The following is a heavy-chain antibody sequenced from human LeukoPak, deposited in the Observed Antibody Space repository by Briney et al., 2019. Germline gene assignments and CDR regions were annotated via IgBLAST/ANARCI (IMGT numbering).Heavy chain of an antibody. CDR1: GYTFRCYC. V-gene: IGHV1-2*02. J-gene: IGHJ4*02. CDR3: ASPKYGDFYFDY. CDR2: ISPSTGGT. Sequence: ASVKVSCKSAGYTFRCYCIHWVPAPPGQGLEWMGWISPSTGGTSYAQKVQGRGSMTRDTSIATAYMELRSLRSDDTAVDYCASPKYGDFYFDYWGQGTLVTVAS. D-gene: IGHD2-21*02.